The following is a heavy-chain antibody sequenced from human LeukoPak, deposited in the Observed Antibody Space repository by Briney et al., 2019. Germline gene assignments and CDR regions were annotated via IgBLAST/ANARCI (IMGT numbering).Heavy chain of an antibody. D-gene: IGHD6-19*01. CDR1: GFTFSSYA. Sequence: GGSLRLSCAASGFTFSSYAMHWVRQAPGKGLEWVAVISYDGSNKYYADSVKGRFTISRDNSKNTLYLQMNSLRAEDTAVYYCARDISGRPEYFYYYGMDVWGQGTTVTVSS. CDR3: ARDISGRPEYFYYYGMDV. J-gene: IGHJ6*02. V-gene: IGHV3-30-3*01. CDR2: ISYDGSNK.